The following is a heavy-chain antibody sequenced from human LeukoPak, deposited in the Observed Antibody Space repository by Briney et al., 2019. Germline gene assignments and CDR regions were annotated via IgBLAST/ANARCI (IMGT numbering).Heavy chain of an antibody. CDR2: IYPGDSDT. CDR1: GYSFTSYW. CDR3: ARLSGGAVAMARKNFYYYYTMDV. J-gene: IGHJ6*02. Sequence: HGESPKISCKGSGYSFTSYWIGWVRQMPGKGLEWLGIIYPGDSDTRYRPSFQGQVTMSAGKSISTAYLQWSSLRASDTAMYYCARLSGGAVAMARKNFYYYYTMDVWGQGTTVTVSS. V-gene: IGHV5-51*01. D-gene: IGHD6-19*01.